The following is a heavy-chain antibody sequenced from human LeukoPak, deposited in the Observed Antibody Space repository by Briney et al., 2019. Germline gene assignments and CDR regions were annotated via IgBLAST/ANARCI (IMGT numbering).Heavy chain of an antibody. Sequence: GGSLRLSCAASGFIFSSYSMNWVRQAPGKGLEWVSSTSSSSSYIYYADSVKGRFTISRDNAKNSLYLQMNSLRAEDTAVYYCARDAEYCTNGVCNYFDYWGQGTLVTVSS. CDR3: ARDAEYCTNGVCNYFDY. V-gene: IGHV3-21*01. D-gene: IGHD2-8*01. J-gene: IGHJ4*02. CDR2: TSSSSSYI. CDR1: GFIFSSYS.